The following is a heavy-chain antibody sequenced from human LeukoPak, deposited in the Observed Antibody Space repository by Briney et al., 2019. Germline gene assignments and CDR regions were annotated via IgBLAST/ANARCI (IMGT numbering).Heavy chain of an antibody. CDR3: ARARPFDI. CDR1: GFTFSSYS. CDR2: ISSSSSTI. Sequence: PGGSLRLSCAASGFTFSSYSMNWVRRAPGKGLEWVSYISSSSSTIYYADSVKGRFTISRDNAKNSLYLQMNSLRAEDTAVYYCARARPFDIWGQGTMVTVSS. V-gene: IGHV3-48*04. J-gene: IGHJ3*02.